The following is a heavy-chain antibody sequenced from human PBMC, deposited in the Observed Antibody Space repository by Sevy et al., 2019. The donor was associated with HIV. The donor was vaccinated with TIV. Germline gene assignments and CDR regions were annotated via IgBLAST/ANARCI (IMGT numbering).Heavy chain of an antibody. D-gene: IGHD3-9*01. CDR3: ARDYSLTGYYKPENYYYYYGMDV. Sequence: GGSLRLSCAASGFTFSDYYMSWIRQAPGKGLEWVSYISSSSSYTNYADSVKGRFTISRDNAKNSLYLQMNSLRAEDTAVYYCARDYSLTGYYKPENYYYYYGMDVWGQGTTVTVSS. CDR1: GFTFSDYY. CDR2: ISSSSSYT. V-gene: IGHV3-11*06. J-gene: IGHJ6*02.